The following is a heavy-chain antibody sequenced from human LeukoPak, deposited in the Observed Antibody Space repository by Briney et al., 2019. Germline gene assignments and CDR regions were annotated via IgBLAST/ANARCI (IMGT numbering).Heavy chain of an antibody. J-gene: IGHJ5*02. Sequence: SETLSLTCTVSGDSISNSNYYWSWIRQPAGKGLEWIGRRSTSGSTSYNPSLKSRVTISVDTSKNQFSPKLSSVTAADTAVYYCARARAKYSSSWYSYWFDPWGQGTLVTVSS. CDR3: ARARAKYSSSWYSYWFDP. V-gene: IGHV4-61*02. D-gene: IGHD6-13*01. CDR1: GDSISNSNYY. CDR2: RSTSGST.